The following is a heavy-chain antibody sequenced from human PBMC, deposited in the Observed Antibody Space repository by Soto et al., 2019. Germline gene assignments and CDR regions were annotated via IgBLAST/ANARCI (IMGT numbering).Heavy chain of an antibody. CDR3: PSERRSWVGGVAFFDY. V-gene: IGHV3-66*01. CDR2: IYSDGGGGTT. J-gene: IGHJ4*02. Sequence: EVQLGESGGGLVQPGGSLRLSCAVSGFIVNNNYMSWVRQAPGKRLEWVTVIYSDGGGGTTYYAASVRGRFTISRDNSKSTIYLQTYGVRAENTAVYYYPSERRSWVGGVAFFDYWGQGTLVTVSS. D-gene: IGHD6-13*01. CDR1: GFIVNNNY.